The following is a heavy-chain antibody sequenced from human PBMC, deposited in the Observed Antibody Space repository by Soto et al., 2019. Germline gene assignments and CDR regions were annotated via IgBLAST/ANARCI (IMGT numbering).Heavy chain of an antibody. J-gene: IGHJ6*03. CDR1: GGSISSYY. CDR3: ARRIGLPARKYYYYMDV. V-gene: IGHV4-59*08. D-gene: IGHD2-15*01. CDR2: IYYSGST. Sequence: SETLSLTCTVSGGSISSYYWSWIRQPPGKGLEWIGYIYYSGSTNYNPSLKSRVTISVDTSKNQFSLKLSSVTAADTAVYYCARRIGLPARKYYYYMDVWGKGTTVTVSS.